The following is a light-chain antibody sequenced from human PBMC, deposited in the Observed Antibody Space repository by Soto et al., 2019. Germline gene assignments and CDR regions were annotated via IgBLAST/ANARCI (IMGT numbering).Light chain of an antibody. J-gene: IGKJ4*01. Sequence: EIVLTQSPATLSLSPGERATLSCRASQSVSSYLAWYQQKPGKAPRLLIYDASNRATGIPARFSGSGSGPDFPLTISSLEPEDLAVYYCQQRSNWPLTFGGGTKVEIK. CDR3: QQRSNWPLT. CDR1: QSVSSY. V-gene: IGKV3-11*01. CDR2: DAS.